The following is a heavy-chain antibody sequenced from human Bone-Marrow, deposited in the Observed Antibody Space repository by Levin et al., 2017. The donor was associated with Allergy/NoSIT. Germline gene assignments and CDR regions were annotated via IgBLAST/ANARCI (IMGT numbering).Heavy chain of an antibody. CDR3: ARDSGSGTPAGS. Sequence: GESLKISCAASGFTFSSYWMTWVRQAPGKGLEWVANIKQDGSEEFYVDSVKGRFTISRDNSKNSLYLQMNSLRAEDTAVYYCARDSGSGTPAGSWGQGTLVTV. V-gene: IGHV3-7*04. J-gene: IGHJ5*02. D-gene: IGHD3-10*01. CDR1: GFTFSSYW. CDR2: IKQDGSEE.